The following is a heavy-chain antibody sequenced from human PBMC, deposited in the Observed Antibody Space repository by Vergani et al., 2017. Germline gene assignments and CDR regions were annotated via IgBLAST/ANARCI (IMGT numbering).Heavy chain of an antibody. CDR1: GFSIDNGYY. V-gene: IGHV4-38-2*01. Sequence: QVQLQESGPGLVKPSETLSLTCAVSGFSIDNGYYWDWIRQPPGKGLEWIGSIYRTGRTHFNPSLKSRVTISVDTSNNHFSLRLTSLTAADTAVYYCAILSGIVYDIFRGTQYYFDFWGQGTLVTVSS. CDR2: IYRTGRT. CDR3: AILSGIVYDIFRGTQYYFDF. J-gene: IGHJ4*02. D-gene: IGHD3-9*01.